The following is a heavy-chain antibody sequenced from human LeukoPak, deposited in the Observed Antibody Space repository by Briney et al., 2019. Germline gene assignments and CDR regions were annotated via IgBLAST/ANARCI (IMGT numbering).Heavy chain of an antibody. J-gene: IGHJ6*02. V-gene: IGHV4-31*03. CDR2: IYYSGST. Sequence: PSQTLSLTCTVSGGSISSGGYYWSWIRQHPGKGLAWIGYIYYSGSTYYNPSLKSRVTISVDTSKNQFSLKLSSVTAADTAVYYCARDPRAGIYYYYGMDVWGQGTTVTVSS. CDR1: GGSISSGGYY. CDR3: ARDPRAGIYYYYGMDV.